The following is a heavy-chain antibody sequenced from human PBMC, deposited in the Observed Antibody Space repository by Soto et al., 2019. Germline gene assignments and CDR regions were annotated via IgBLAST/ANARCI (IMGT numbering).Heavy chain of an antibody. CDR3: AKEYSGYGTLFDY. V-gene: IGHV3-30*18. CDR2: ISYDGSNK. D-gene: IGHD5-12*01. Sequence: GGSLRLSCAASGFTFSSYGMHWVRQAPGKGLEWVAVISYDGSNKYYADSVKGRFTISRDNSKNTLYLQMNSLRAEDTAVYYCAKEYSGYGTLFDYWGQGTLVTVSS. CDR1: GFTFSSYG. J-gene: IGHJ4*02.